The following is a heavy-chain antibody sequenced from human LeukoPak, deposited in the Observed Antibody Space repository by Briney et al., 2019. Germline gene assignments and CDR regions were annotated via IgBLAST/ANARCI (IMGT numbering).Heavy chain of an antibody. CDR1: GGSISSYY. CDR2: IYYSGST. CDR3: ARVYSYGAFDY. Sequence: PSQTLSLTCTVSGGSISSYYWSWIRQPPGKGLEWIGYIYYSGSTNYNPSLKSRVTISVDTSKNQFSLKLSSVTAADTAVYYCARVYSYGAFDYWGQGTLVTVSS. D-gene: IGHD5-18*01. V-gene: IGHV4-59*01. J-gene: IGHJ4*02.